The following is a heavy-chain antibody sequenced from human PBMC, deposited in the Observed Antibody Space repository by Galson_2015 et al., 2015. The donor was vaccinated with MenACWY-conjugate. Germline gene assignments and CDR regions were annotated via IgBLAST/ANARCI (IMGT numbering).Heavy chain of an antibody. CDR2: TSSGGSQT. V-gene: IGHV3-11*06. CDR1: RLTFGHYY. J-gene: IGHJ5*01. Sequence: SLRLSCADSRLTFGHYYMSWIRQAPGKGLEWISFTSSGGSQTNYADSVKGRFTISRDNVKNSLYLQMNSLKIDDTAIYYCARHSTDLSLDSWG. D-gene: IGHD3-16*02. CDR3: ARHSTDLSLDS.